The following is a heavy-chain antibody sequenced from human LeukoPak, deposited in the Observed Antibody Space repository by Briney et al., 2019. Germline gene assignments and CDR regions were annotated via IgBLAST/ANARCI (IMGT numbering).Heavy chain of an antibody. CDR2: INHSGST. CDR3: ARHAVYGDYLNWFDP. V-gene: IGHV4-34*01. CDR1: GGSFSGYY. J-gene: IGHJ5*02. Sequence: SETLSLTCAVYGGSFSGYYWSWIRQPPGKGLEWIGEINHSGSTNYNPSLKSRVTISVDTSKNQFSLKLSSVTAADTAVYYCARHAVYGDYLNWFDPWGQGTLVTVSS. D-gene: IGHD4-17*01.